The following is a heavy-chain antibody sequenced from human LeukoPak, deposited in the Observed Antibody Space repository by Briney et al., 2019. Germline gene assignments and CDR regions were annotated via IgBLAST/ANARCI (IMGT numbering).Heavy chain of an antibody. CDR1: GYNFNSYG. CDR2: INTNSRNT. Sequence: ASVKVSCEASGYNFNSYGISWVRQAPGQGLEWMGWINTNSRNTNYAQKFQGRVTMTTDTSTSTAYMDLRSLRSDDTAVYYCARGVGIAAAGYFYYYMDVRGKGTTVTVSS. V-gene: IGHV1-18*01. CDR3: ARGVGIAAAGYFYYYMDV. J-gene: IGHJ6*03. D-gene: IGHD6-13*01.